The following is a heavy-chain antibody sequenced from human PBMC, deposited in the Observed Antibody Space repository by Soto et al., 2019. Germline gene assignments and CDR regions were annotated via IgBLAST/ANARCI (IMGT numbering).Heavy chain of an antibody. Sequence: ASVKVSCKVSGYTLTELSMHWVRQAPGKGLGWMGGFDPEDGETIYAQKFQGRVTMTEDTSTDTAYMELSSLRSEDTAVYYCATAYYYHDSSGHSYYFDYWGQGTLATVSS. CDR2: FDPEDGET. J-gene: IGHJ4*02. CDR1: GYTLTELS. D-gene: IGHD3-22*01. V-gene: IGHV1-24*01. CDR3: ATAYYYHDSSGHSYYFDY.